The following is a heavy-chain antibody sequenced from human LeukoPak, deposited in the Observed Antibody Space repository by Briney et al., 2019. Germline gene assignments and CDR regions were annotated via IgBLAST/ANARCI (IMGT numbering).Heavy chain of an antibody. Sequence: GGSLRLSCAASGFTFSTYSMNWVRQAPGKGLEWVAVIWYDGSNKYYADSVKGRFTISRDNSKNTLYLQMNSLSAEDTAVYYCAKGGDCRSTSCYTSYYYMDVWGKGTTVTVSS. D-gene: IGHD2-2*02. CDR3: AKGGDCRSTSCYTSYYYMDV. J-gene: IGHJ6*03. CDR1: GFTFSTYS. CDR2: IWYDGSNK. V-gene: IGHV3-33*06.